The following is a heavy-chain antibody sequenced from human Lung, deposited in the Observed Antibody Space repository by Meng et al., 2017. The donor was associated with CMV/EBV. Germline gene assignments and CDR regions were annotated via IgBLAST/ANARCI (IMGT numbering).Heavy chain of an antibody. CDR3: ARILKRLGLDY. CDR2: IYYSGYT. V-gene: IGHV4-39*01. D-gene: IGHD2-15*01. Sequence: LXCTVSGGSISSSSYYWGWLRRPPGKGLEWIGSIYYSGYTYYNPSLKSRVSISVDTSKNQFSLKMSSVTAADTAVYYCARILKRLGLDYWGQGSLVTVSS. CDR1: GGSISSSSYY. J-gene: IGHJ4*02.